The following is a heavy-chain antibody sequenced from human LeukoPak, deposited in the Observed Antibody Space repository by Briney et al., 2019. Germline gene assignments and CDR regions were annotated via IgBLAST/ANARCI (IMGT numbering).Heavy chain of an antibody. Sequence: GGSLRLSCAASGFTFSSYSMNWVRQAPGKGLEWVSYISSSSSTIYYADSVKGRFTISRDNAKNSLYLQMNSLRAEDTAVYYCARELTVSEWELQDYWGQGTLVTVSS. CDR1: GFTFSSYS. V-gene: IGHV3-48*01. CDR3: ARELTVSEWELQDY. CDR2: ISSSSSTI. D-gene: IGHD1-26*01. J-gene: IGHJ4*02.